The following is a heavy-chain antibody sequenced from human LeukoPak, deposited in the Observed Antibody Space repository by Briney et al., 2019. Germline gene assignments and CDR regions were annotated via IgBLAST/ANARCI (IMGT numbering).Heavy chain of an antibody. D-gene: IGHD3-3*01. CDR3: AREAFHWSGYYFGY. Sequence: SETLSLTCAVYGGSFSGYYWSWIRQPPGKGLEWIGEINHSGSTNYNPSLKSRVTISVDTSKNQFSLKLSSVTAADTAVHYCAREAFHWSGYYFGYWGQGTLVTVSS. J-gene: IGHJ4*02. CDR1: GGSFSGYY. V-gene: IGHV4-34*01. CDR2: INHSGST.